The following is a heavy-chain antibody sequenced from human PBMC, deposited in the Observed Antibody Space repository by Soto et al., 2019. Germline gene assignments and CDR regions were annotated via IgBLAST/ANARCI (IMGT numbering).Heavy chain of an antibody. J-gene: IGHJ6*03. V-gene: IGHV1-69*02. D-gene: IGHD2-15*01. CDR1: GGTFSSYT. Sequence: ASVKVSCKASGGTFSSYTISWVRQAPGQGLEWMGRIIPILGIANYAQKFQGRVTITADKSTSTAYMELSSLRSEDTAVYYCARGPESAADYYYMDVWGKGTTVTVSS. CDR3: ARGPESAADYYYMDV. CDR2: IIPILGIA.